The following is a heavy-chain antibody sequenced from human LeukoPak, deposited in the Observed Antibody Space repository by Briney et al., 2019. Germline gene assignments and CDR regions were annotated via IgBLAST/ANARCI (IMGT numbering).Heavy chain of an antibody. V-gene: IGHV4-38-2*02. D-gene: IGHD3-10*02. CDR3: ARDVRGPTPRTGNWFDP. CDR1: GYSITSGYY. Sequence: PSETLSLTCTVSGYSITSGYYWGWIRQPPGKGLEWIGAVHHSGSTYYNQSLKSRINLSVDTSKNQFSLKLTSVTAADTAVYYCARDVRGPTPRTGNWFDPWGQGTLVTVSS. J-gene: IGHJ5*02. CDR2: VHHSGST.